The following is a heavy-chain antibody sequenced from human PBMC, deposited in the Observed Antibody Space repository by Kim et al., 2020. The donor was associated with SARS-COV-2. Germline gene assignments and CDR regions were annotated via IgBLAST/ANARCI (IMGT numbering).Heavy chain of an antibody. CDR3: ARGGYDYVWGKEEAFDI. CDR2: IIPILGIA. CDR1: GGTFSSYA. J-gene: IGHJ3*02. Sequence: SVKVSCKASGGTFSSYAISWVRQAPGQGLEWMGRIIPILGIANYAQKFQGRVTITADKSTSTAYMELSSLRSEDTAVYYCARGGYDYVWGKEEAFDIWGQGTMVTVSS. V-gene: IGHV1-69*04. D-gene: IGHD3-16*01.